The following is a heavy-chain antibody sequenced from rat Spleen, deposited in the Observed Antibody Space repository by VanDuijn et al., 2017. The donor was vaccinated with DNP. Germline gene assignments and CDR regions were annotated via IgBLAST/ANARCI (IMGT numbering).Heavy chain of an antibody. CDR3: ARHDYGSPFVD. V-gene: IGHV5-7*01. J-gene: IGHJ3*01. D-gene: IGHD1-11*01. CDR2: ISYDGRRT. CDR1: GFTFSDYY. Sequence: EVQLVESGGGLVQPGRSLKLSCAASGFTFSDYYMAWVRQAPRKGLEWVATISYDGRRTFYRDSVKGRFTASRDNAKSTLYLQMDSLRSEDTATYYCARHDYGSPFVDWGQGTLVTVSS.